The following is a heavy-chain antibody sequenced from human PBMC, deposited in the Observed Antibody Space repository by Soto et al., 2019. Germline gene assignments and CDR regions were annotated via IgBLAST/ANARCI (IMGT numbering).Heavy chain of an antibody. Sequence: SETLSLTCTVSGGSISSYYWSWIRQPPGKGLEWIGYIYYSGSTNYNPSLKSRVTISVDTSKNQFSLKLSSVTAADTAVYYCARDYGGNAGYYYGMDVWGKGTTVTVAS. CDR1: GGSISSYY. D-gene: IGHD4-17*01. V-gene: IGHV4-59*01. CDR3: ARDYGGNAGYYYGMDV. J-gene: IGHJ6*04. CDR2: IYYSGST.